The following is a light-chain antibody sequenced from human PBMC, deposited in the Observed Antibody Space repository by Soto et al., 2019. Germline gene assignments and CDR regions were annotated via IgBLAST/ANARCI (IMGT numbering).Light chain of an antibody. Sequence: QAVVTQPRSVSGSPGQSVTISCTGTSSDVGDYNYVSWYQQHPGKAPKLLIYAVNMRPSGVPDRFSGSKSGNTASLTISGLQAEHEADYSCCSYAGSYTWVFGGGTKLTVL. CDR2: AVN. CDR3: CSYAGSYTWV. V-gene: IGLV2-11*01. J-gene: IGLJ3*02. CDR1: SSDVGDYNY.